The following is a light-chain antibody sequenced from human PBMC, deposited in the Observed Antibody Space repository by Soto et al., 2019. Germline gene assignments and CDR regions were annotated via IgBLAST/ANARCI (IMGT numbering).Light chain of an antibody. CDR3: CSYAGSSTPYV. V-gene: IGLV2-23*01. CDR2: EGS. CDR1: SSDVGSYNL. J-gene: IGLJ1*01. Sequence: QSVLTQPASVSGSPGQSITISCTGTSSDVGSYNLVSWYQQHPGKAPKLMIYEGSKRPSGVSNRFSGSKSGNTASLTISGPQAEDDADYYCCSYAGSSTPYVFGTGTKVTVL.